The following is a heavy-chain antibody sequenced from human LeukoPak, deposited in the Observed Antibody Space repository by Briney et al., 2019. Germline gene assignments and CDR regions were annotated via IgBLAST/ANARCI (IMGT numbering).Heavy chain of an antibody. CDR1: GGSFSGYY. CDR2: INHSGST. V-gene: IGHV4-34*01. CDR3: ARHYSSSWFSAEYFQH. Sequence: SETLSLTCAVYGGSFSGYYWSWIRQPPGKGLEWIGEINHSGSTNYNPSLKSRVTISVDTPKNQFSLKLSSVTAADTAVYYCARHYSSSWFSAEYFQHWGQGTLVTVSS. J-gene: IGHJ1*01. D-gene: IGHD6-13*01.